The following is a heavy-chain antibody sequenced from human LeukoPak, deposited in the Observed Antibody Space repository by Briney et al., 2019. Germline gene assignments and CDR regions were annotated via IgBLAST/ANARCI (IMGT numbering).Heavy chain of an antibody. CDR1: GSTFSSYE. CDR2: VSKSGGTM. Sequence: PGGSLRLSCEASGSTFSSYEMNWFRQAPGKGLEWVSYVSKSGGTMKNADSVKGRFTVSRDNAKNSLYLQMNSLTAEDTAVYYCATAAIRGRGTMVTVSS. J-gene: IGHJ3*02. CDR3: ATAAI. V-gene: IGHV3-48*03.